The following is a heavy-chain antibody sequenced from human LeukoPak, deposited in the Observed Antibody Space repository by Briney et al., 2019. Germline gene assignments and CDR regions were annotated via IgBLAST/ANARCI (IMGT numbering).Heavy chain of an antibody. Sequence: ASETLSLTCTVSGTSVSSYYWSWIRQPAGRGLEWIGRIYTRGSTNYNPSLQSRVSMSVDSSKSQFSLRLTSVTAADTAIYYCARGRFCPAPTCFGGDVFDIWGKGKVVTVSS. D-gene: IGHD3-16*01. J-gene: IGHJ3*02. CDR1: GTSVSSYY. V-gene: IGHV4-4*07. CDR3: ARGRFCPAPTCFGGDVFDI. CDR2: IYTRGST.